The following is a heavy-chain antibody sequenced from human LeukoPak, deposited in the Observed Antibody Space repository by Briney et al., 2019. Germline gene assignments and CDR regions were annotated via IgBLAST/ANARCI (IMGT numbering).Heavy chain of an antibody. D-gene: IGHD1-1*01. V-gene: IGHV1-18*01. Sequence: GASVKVSCKASGHTFISYGITWVRQAPGQGLEWMAWISPHSGTPNYAQNLQGRVTMTADTSTSTAYLEVRSLKSDDTAVYYCATRLEGFYFDYWGQGTLVTVSS. CDR1: GHTFISYG. J-gene: IGHJ4*02. CDR3: ATRLEGFYFDY. CDR2: ISPHSGTP.